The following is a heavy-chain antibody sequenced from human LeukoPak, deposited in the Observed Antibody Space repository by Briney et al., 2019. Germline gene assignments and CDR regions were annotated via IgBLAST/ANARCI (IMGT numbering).Heavy chain of an antibody. J-gene: IGHJ4*02. CDR3: ALEGSSTSCFDY. CDR1: GGSFSGYY. V-gene: IGHV4-34*01. D-gene: IGHD2-2*01. Sequence: SETLSLTCAVYGGSFSGYYWSWIRQPPGKGLEWIGEINHSGSTNYNPSLKSRVTISVDTSKNQFSLKLSSVTAADTAVYYCALEGSSTSCFDYWGQGTLVTVSS. CDR2: INHSGST.